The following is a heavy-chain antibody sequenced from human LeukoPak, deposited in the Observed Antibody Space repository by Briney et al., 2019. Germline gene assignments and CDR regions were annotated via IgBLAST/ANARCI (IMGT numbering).Heavy chain of an antibody. CDR2: INPSGGST. J-gene: IGHJ3*02. CDR3: AREQVGATSAFDI. CDR1: GYTFTSYY. V-gene: IGHV1-46*01. Sequence: ASVKVSCKASGYTFTSYYMHWVRQAPGQGLEWMGIINPSGGSTSYAQKFQGRVTMTRDTSTGTVYMELSSLRSEDTAVYYCAREQVGATSAFDIWGQGTMVTVSS. D-gene: IGHD1-26*01.